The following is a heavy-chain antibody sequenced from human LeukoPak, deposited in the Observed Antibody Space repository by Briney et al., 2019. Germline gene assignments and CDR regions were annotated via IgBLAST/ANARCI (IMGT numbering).Heavy chain of an antibody. J-gene: IGHJ4*02. V-gene: IGHV3-30*01. CDR1: GFTFSSYA. CDR2: ISYDGSNK. D-gene: IGHD4-23*01. CDR3: ARDLNDGGKALGSLTDY. Sequence: GGSLRLSCAASGFTFSSYAMHWVRQAPGKGLEWVALISYDGSNKYSADSVKGRFTISRDNSKNTLYLQMNSLRAEDTAAYYCARDLNDGGKALGSLTDYWGQGTLVTVSS.